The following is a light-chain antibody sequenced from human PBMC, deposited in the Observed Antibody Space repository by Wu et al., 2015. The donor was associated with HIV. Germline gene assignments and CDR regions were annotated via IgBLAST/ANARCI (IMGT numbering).Light chain of an antibody. CDR3: QHYNYWLLT. CDR1: QSISSY. V-gene: IGKV1-39*01. J-gene: IGKJ4*01. Sequence: DIQMTQSPSSLSASVGDRVTITCRASQSISSYLNWYQQKPGKTPKLLIYAASYLQSAVPARFSGSGSGTEFTLTISSLQSEDFAVYYCQHYNYWLLTFGGGTKVEIK. CDR2: AAS.